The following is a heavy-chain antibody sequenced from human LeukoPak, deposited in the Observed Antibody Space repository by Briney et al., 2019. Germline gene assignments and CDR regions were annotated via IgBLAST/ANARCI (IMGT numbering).Heavy chain of an antibody. J-gene: IGHJ4*02. Sequence: GGSLRLSCAASGFTFSSYGMHWVRQAPGKGLEWVAVISYDGSNKYYADSVKGRFTISRDNSKNTLYLQMNSLRAEDTAVYYCATGPDYDFWSDHWGQGTLVTVSS. V-gene: IGHV3-30*03. CDR1: GFTFSSYG. D-gene: IGHD3-3*01. CDR2: ISYDGSNK. CDR3: ATGPDYDFWSDH.